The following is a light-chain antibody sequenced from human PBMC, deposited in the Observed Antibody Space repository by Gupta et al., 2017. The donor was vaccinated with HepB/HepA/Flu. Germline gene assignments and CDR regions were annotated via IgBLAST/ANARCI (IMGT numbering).Light chain of an antibody. V-gene: IGKV1-5*03. CDR3: QQYNTSSRT. J-gene: IGKJ1*01. CDR2: KVS. CDR1: QNINNW. Sequence: DIQITQSPSTLSASVGDRVTITCRASQNINNWLGWYQQKPGKAPKLLNSKVSNLERGVPSRFGGRGAGKEFTLTISSLQHDDFATYYYQQYNTSSRTFGQGTRVEIK.